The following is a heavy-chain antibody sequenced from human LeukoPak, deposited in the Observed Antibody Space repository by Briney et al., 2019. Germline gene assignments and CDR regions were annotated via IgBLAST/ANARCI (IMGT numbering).Heavy chain of an antibody. Sequence: SETLSLTCAVYGRSFSGYYWSWIRQPPGKGLEWIGEINHSGSTNYNPSLKSRVTISVDTPKNQFSLKLSSVTAADTAVYYCARLVLGYCSSTSCPRSYYYYGMDVWGQGTTVTVSS. J-gene: IGHJ6*02. D-gene: IGHD2-2*01. CDR1: GRSFSGYY. V-gene: IGHV4-34*01. CDR2: INHSGST. CDR3: ARLVLGYCSSTSCPRSYYYYGMDV.